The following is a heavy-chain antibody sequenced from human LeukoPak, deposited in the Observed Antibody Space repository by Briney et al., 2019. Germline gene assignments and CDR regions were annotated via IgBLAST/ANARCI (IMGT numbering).Heavy chain of an antibody. CDR3: AKGRCSSTSCYGSLPPFVY. CDR1: GFTFSSYG. D-gene: IGHD2-2*01. J-gene: IGHJ4*02. CDR2: ISYDGSNK. Sequence: PGRSLRLSCAASGFTFSSYGMHWVRQAPGKGLEWVAVISYDGSNKYYADSVKGRFTISRDNSKNTLYLQMNSLRAEDTAVYYCAKGRCSSTSCYGSLPPFVYWGQGTLVTVSS. V-gene: IGHV3-30*18.